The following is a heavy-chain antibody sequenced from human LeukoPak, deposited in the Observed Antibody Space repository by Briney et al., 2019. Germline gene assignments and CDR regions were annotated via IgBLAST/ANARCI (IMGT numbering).Heavy chain of an antibody. CDR2: IYSGGST. J-gene: IGHJ4*02. V-gene: IGHV3-66*01. CDR3: AGISP. CDR1: GFTVSSNY. Sequence: GGSLRLSCAASGFTVSSNYMSWVRHAPGEGLEWVSGIYSGGSTSYADSVKGIFTITRDNSKNTLFLQMNSLRAEDTAVYYCAGISPWGQGTLVTVSS.